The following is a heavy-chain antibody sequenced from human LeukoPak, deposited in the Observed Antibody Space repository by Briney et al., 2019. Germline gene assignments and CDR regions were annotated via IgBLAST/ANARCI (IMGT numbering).Heavy chain of an antibody. CDR3: ARGAPIGDVRGVRDDDDYFDY. J-gene: IGHJ4*01. CDR1: GYTFTGYD. CDR2: INPNSGGT. V-gene: IGHV1-2*02. Sequence: ASVKVSCKASGYTFTGYDMHWVRQAPGQGLEWMGWINPNSGGTNYAQKFQGRVTMTRDTSISTAYMELSRLRSDDTAVYYCARGAPIGDVRGVRDDDDYFDYWGQGTLVTVSS. D-gene: IGHD3-10*01.